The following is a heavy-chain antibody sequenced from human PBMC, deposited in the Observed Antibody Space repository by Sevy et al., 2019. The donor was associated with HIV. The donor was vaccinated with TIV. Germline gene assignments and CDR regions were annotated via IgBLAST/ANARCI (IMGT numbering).Heavy chain of an antibody. CDR2: IYYSGST. CDR1: GGSISSSSYY. Sequence: SETLSLTCTVSGGSISSSSYYWGWIRQPPGKGLEWIGSIYYSGSTYYNPSLKSRVTISVDTSKNQFSLKLSSVTAADTAVYYCARLGGSSSGWFFDYWGQGTLVTVSS. J-gene: IGHJ4*02. D-gene: IGHD6-19*01. CDR3: ARLGGSSSGWFFDY. V-gene: IGHV4-39*01.